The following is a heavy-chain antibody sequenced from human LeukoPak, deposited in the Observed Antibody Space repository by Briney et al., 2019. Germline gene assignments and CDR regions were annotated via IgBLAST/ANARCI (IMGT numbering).Heavy chain of an antibody. CDR2: IKSKTDGGTT. D-gene: IGHD4-17*01. J-gene: IGHJ4*02. CDR3: TTVGDYIGEASFDY. V-gene: IGHV3-15*01. CDR1: GLAFRNAW. Sequence: GGSLRLSCTASGLAFRNAWMSCVRQAPGKGLEWVGRIKSKTDGGTTEYAAPVKARFTISIDDSKNTLYLQMNGLKTEDTAVYYCTTVGDYIGEASFDYWGQGTLVTVSS.